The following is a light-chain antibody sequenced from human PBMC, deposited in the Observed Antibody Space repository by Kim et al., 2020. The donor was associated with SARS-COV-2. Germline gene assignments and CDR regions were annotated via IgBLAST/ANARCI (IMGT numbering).Light chain of an antibody. CDR1: QRVSRNS. CDR2: AAS. V-gene: IGKV3-20*01. J-gene: IGKJ1*01. CDR3: QQYSSSPAT. Sequence: PPWERGTHPRWASQRVSRNSLAWYQQNPGQAPRLLSYAASSRATGIPDRFSGSGAGTDFTLTITRLEPEDFAVYYCQQYSSSPATFGEGTKVDIK.